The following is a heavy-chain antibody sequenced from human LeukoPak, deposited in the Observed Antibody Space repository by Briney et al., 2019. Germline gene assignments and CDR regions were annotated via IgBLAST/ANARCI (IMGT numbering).Heavy chain of an antibody. D-gene: IGHD6-13*01. Sequence: GGSLRLSCAASGFTVSSNYMSWVRQAPGKGLEWVSVIYSGGSTYYADSVKGRFTISRDNAKNSLYLQINSLRAEDTAVYYCARDPRGAAGTYGMDVWGQGTTVTVSS. V-gene: IGHV3-53*01. CDR3: ARDPRGAAGTYGMDV. CDR2: IYSGGST. J-gene: IGHJ6*02. CDR1: GFTVSSNY.